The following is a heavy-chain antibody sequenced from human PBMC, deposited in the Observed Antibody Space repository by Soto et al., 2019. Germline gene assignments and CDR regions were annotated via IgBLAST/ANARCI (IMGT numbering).Heavy chain of an antibody. D-gene: IGHD1-26*01. CDR1: GFSLSARGVG. CDR3: AHRTYSGTWHDAYDI. J-gene: IGHJ3*02. CDR2: IYWDDDK. Sequence: QITLKESGPTLVKPTETLTLTCTFSGFSLSARGVGVGWIRQPPGKALEWLAIIYWDDDKRYSPSLRTTFTITKDTSKNQVVLTMTNMDPVDTATYFCAHRTYSGTWHDAYDIWGPGIMVTVSS. V-gene: IGHV2-5*02.